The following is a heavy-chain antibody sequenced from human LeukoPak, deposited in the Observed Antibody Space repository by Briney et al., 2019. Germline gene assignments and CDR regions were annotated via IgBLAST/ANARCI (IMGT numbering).Heavy chain of an antibody. CDR3: ARVVAAAGPYYYYYYYMDV. Sequence: ASVKVSCKASGYTFTSYYMHWVRQAPGQGLEWMGIINPSGGSTSYAQKFQGRVTMTRDMSTSTVYMELSSLRSDDTAVYYCARVVAAAGPYYYYYYYMDVWGKGTTVTVSS. V-gene: IGHV1-46*01. J-gene: IGHJ6*03. D-gene: IGHD6-13*01. CDR1: GYTFTSYY. CDR2: INPSGGST.